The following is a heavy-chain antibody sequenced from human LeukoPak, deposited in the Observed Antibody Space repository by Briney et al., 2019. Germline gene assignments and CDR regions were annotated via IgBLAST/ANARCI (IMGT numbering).Heavy chain of an antibody. CDR1: GGSISSSSYY. J-gene: IGHJ4*02. V-gene: IGHV4-39*01. Sequence: PSETLSLTCTVSGGSISSSSYYWGWIRQPPGKGLEWIGSIYYSGSTYYNPSLKSRVTTSVDTSKNQFSLKLSSVTAADTAVYYCARIWLVRGYFDYWGQGTLVTVSS. CDR3: ARIWLVRGYFDY. CDR2: IYYSGST. D-gene: IGHD6-19*01.